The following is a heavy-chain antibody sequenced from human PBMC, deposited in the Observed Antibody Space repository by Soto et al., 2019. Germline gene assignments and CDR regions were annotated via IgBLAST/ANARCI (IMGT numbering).Heavy chain of an antibody. Sequence: GESLKISCKGSGYSFTSYWIGWVRQMPGKGLEWMGIIYPGDSDTRYSPSFQGQVTISADKSISTAYLQWSSLKASDTAMYYCASSTIFGVVTHYYYYGMDVWGQGTTVTVSS. CDR2: IYPGDSDT. CDR3: ASSTIFGVVTHYYYYGMDV. D-gene: IGHD3-3*01. J-gene: IGHJ6*02. V-gene: IGHV5-51*01. CDR1: GYSFTSYW.